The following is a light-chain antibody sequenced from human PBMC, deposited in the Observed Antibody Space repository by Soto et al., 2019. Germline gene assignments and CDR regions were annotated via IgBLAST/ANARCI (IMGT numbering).Light chain of an antibody. CDR1: QTISGW. V-gene: IGKV1-5*01. J-gene: IGKJ1*01. CDR3: VQYNGSYRT. Sequence: DIQMTQSPSTLSASVGDTVTITCRASQTISGWLAWYQQRPGKAPNLLIFDASTLESGVPSRFSGSGSGTTFTLTISSRQSDDFDTYYFVQYNGSYRTFGEGTKVDIX. CDR2: DAS.